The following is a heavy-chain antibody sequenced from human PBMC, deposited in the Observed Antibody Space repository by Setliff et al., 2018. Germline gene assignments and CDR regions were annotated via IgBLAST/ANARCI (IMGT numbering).Heavy chain of an antibody. CDR3: ATYYYGLGYQY. J-gene: IGHJ3*01. CDR1: GFTFSSYA. V-gene: IGHV3-30-3*01. D-gene: IGHD3-10*01. CDR2: ISYDGSNK. Sequence: PGGSLRLSCAASGFTFSSYAMHWVRQAPGKGLEWVAVISYDGSNKYYADSVKGRFTISRDNSKNTLYLQMNSLRAEDTAVYYCATYYYGLGYQYWGQGTMVTVSS.